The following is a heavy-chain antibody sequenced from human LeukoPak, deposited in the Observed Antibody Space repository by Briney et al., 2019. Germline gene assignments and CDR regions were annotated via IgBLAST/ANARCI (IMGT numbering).Heavy chain of an antibody. CDR2: MNPNSGNT. J-gene: IGHJ3*02. CDR3: ARDFGRITMVRGVTPHAFDI. V-gene: IGHV1-8*01. Sequence: ASVKVSCKASGYTFTSYDINWVRQATGQGLEWMGWMNPNSGNTGYAQKFQGRVTMTRDTSTSTVYMELSSLRSEDTAVYYCARDFGRITMVRGVTPHAFDIWGQGTMVTVSS. D-gene: IGHD3-10*01. CDR1: GYTFTSYD.